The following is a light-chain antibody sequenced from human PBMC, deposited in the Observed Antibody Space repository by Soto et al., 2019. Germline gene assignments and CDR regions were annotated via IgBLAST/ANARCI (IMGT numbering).Light chain of an antibody. CDR2: QTS. CDR1: QYINTR. J-gene: IGKJ1*01. CDR3: HQRQSWPRT. Sequence: EIVLTQSPATLSSFPSDRVTLSCRASQYINTRLAWYQHRPGQAPRLLIYQTSIRAAGIPARFSASGSGTDFTLTISDVQPEDFARYYCHQRQSWPRTFGQGT. V-gene: IGKV3-11*01.